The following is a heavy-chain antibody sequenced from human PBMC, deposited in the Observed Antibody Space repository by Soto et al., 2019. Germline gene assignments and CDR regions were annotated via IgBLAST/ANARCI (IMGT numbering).Heavy chain of an antibody. D-gene: IGHD6-19*01. V-gene: IGHV4-4*01. CDR2: MSHIGSV. J-gene: IGHJ4*02. CDR1: GVSIGSNYY. Sequence: QVLLQESGPGLVQPSGTLSLSCVVSGVSIGSNYYWGWVRQPPGKGLEWLGDMSHIGSVNYNPSLTSRVTISMDKSQNQFSLTLNSVSAAATAVYCCARSLGWYALDSWGQGTLVIVSS. CDR3: ARSLGWYALDS.